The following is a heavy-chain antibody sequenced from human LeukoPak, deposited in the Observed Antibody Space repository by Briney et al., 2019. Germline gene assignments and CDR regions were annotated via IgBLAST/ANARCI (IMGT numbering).Heavy chain of an antibody. CDR2: IKQDGSEK. CDR3: ARRLTLVELRYFDY. V-gene: IGHV3-7*01. J-gene: IGHJ4*02. D-gene: IGHD3-9*01. Sequence: PGGSLRLSCAASGFTFSSYWMSWVRQAPGKGLEWVANIKQDGSEKYYVDSVKGRFTISRDNAKNSLYLQMNSLRAEDTAVYYCARRLTLVELRYFDYWGQGTQVTVSS. CDR1: GFTFSSYW.